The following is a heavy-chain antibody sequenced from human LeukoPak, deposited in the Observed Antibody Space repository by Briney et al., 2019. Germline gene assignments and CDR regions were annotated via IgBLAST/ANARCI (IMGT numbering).Heavy chain of an antibody. CDR2: ISGSGGST. V-gene: IGHV3-23*01. D-gene: IGHD6-19*01. Sequence: QTGGSLRLSCAASGFTFSSYAMSWVRQAPGKGLEWVSAISGSGGSTYYADSVKGRFTISRDNAKNSLYLQMNSLRAEDTAVYYCARDIAVAGRNDFDYWGQGTLVTVSS. CDR3: ARDIAVAGRNDFDY. J-gene: IGHJ4*02. CDR1: GFTFSSYA.